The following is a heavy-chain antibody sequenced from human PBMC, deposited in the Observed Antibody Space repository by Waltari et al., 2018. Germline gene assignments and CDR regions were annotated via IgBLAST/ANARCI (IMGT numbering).Heavy chain of an antibody. D-gene: IGHD3-16*01. CDR2: FSPSGAGT. V-gene: IGHV1-46*03. Sequence: QLVQSGAEVKKPGASVKVSCEASGFTFRNYYVHWVRQAPGQGLEWMALFSPSGAGTRYAEKFQGRVTLTRDTSTSTVYMDLSSLRSEDTAVYYCATFVSGSFTFPDYWGQGTLVTVSS. CDR3: ATFVSGSFTFPDY. CDR1: GFTFRNYY. J-gene: IGHJ4*02.